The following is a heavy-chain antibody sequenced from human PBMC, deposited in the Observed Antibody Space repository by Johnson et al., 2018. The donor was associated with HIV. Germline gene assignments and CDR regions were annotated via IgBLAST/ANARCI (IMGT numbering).Heavy chain of an antibody. CDR3: ARDNPGIAVAGWGQYDAFDI. Sequence: VQLVESGGGLVQPGGSLRLSCAASGFTFSSYDMHWVRQATGKGLEWVSAIGTAGDTYYPGSVKGRFTISRDNAKNSMYLQMHSLSAEDTAVYYCARDNPGIAVAGWGQYDAFDIWGQGTMVTVSS. D-gene: IGHD6-19*01. V-gene: IGHV3-13*01. CDR1: GFTFSSYD. J-gene: IGHJ3*02. CDR2: IGTAGDT.